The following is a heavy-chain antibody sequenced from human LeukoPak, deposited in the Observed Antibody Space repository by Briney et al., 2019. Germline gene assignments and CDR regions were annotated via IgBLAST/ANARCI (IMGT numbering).Heavy chain of an antibody. Sequence: GESLKISCKGSGYSFTSYWIGWVRQMPGKGLEWMGIIYPGDSDTRYSPSFQGQVTISADKSISTAYLQWSSLKASDTAMYYRARLEVYNQHNSKDDYWGQGTLVTVSS. CDR1: GYSFTSYW. CDR2: IYPGDSDT. CDR3: ARLEVYNQHNSKDDY. J-gene: IGHJ4*02. D-gene: IGHD1-1*01. V-gene: IGHV5-51*01.